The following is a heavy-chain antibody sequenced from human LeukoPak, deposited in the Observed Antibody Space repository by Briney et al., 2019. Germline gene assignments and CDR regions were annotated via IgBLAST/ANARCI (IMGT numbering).Heavy chain of an antibody. CDR1: GYTFTSYG. CDR3: ARTVVVVPAAMGSYYFDY. V-gene: IGHV1-18*04. J-gene: IGHJ4*02. Sequence: ASVKVSCKASGYTFTSYGISWVRQAPGQGLEWMGWISDYNGNTNYAQKLQGRVTMTTDTSTSTAYMELRSLRSDDTAVYYCARTVVVVPAAMGSYYFDYWGQGTLVTVSS. CDR2: ISDYNGNT. D-gene: IGHD2-2*01.